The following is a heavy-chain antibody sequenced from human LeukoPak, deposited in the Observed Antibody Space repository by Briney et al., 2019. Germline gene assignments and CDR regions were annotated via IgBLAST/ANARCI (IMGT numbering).Heavy chain of an antibody. J-gene: IGHJ4*02. D-gene: IGHD2-21*02. CDR2: IYTSGST. Sequence: PSQTLSLTCTVSGGSISSGSYYWSWIRQPAGKGLEWIGRIYTSGSTNYNPSLKSRVTISVDTSKNQFSLKLSSVTAADTAVYYCARGRRDRSPIAYWGQGTLVTVSS. CDR1: GGSISSGSYY. V-gene: IGHV4-61*02. CDR3: ARGRRDRSPIAY.